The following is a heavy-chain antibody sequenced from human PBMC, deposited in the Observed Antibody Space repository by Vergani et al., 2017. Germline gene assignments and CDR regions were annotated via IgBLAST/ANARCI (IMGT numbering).Heavy chain of an antibody. Sequence: QLQLQESGPGLVKPSETLSLTCTVSGGSISSSSYYWGWIRQPPGKGLEWIGSIYYSGSTYYNPSLTSRVTISVDTSKNQFSLKLSSVTAADTAVYYCAREPSDADPEYSSSSGLIDYWGQGTLVTVSS. D-gene: IGHD6-6*01. CDR1: GGSISSSSYY. J-gene: IGHJ4*02. V-gene: IGHV4-39*02. CDR2: IYYSGST. CDR3: AREPSDADPEYSSSSGLIDY.